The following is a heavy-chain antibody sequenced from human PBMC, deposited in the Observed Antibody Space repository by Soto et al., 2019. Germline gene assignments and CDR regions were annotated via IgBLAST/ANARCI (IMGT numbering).Heavy chain of an antibody. J-gene: IGHJ4*02. V-gene: IGHV4-59*12. CDR2: IHNSGST. CDR1: GDSISGYH. Sequence: SETLSLTCTVSGDSISGYHWNWIRQPPGKGVEWIGYIHNSGSTTYNSSLKSRVTISVDRSKNQFSLKLSSVTAADTAVYYCARDGSGSYYYYFDYWGQGTLVTVSS. CDR3: ARDGSGSYYYYFDY. D-gene: IGHD3-10*01.